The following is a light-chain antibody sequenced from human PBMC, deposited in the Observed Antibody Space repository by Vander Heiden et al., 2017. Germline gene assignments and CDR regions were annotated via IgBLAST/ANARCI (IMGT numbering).Light chain of an antibody. CDR3: QQSNSFPWT. Sequence: IQLTQSPSFVSASVGDRVTLACRASQNISNYLAWYQHKPGKAPKVLIYAASSLETGVPARFSGRGSGTDFSLNISGLQPEDFAAYYCQQSNSFPWTFGQGTKVEIK. V-gene: IGKV1-12*01. CDR2: AAS. J-gene: IGKJ1*01. CDR1: QNISNY.